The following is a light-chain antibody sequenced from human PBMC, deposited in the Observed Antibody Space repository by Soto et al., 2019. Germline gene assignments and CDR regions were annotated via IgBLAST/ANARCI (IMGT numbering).Light chain of an antibody. V-gene: IGKV3-20*01. CDR2: GAS. Sequence: EIVLTQSPGTLSLSPGERATLSCRASQSVSSNYLAWYQQKHGQAPRLLIYGASNRATGIPDRFSGSASGTDFTLTISRLEPEEFAVYYCQHYENAPFTSGPGTKVAIK. CDR3: QHYENAPFT. J-gene: IGKJ3*01. CDR1: QSVSSNY.